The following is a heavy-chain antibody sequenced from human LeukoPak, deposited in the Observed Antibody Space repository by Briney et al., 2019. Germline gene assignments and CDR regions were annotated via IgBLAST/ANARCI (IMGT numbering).Heavy chain of an antibody. CDR2: CYISGRT. J-gene: IGHJ3*02. V-gene: IGHV4-61*10. D-gene: IGHD2-2*01. CDR3: ARVWRSSTSWHDAFDI. Sequence: KASEALPLTCRMPVDPLCNGRDSRSWIRQPAVKGLECLGLCYISGRTNYNPSLKSRVTISVDTSKNQFSLKLSSVTAADTAVYYCARVWRSSTSWHDAFDIWGQGTMVTVSS. CDR1: VDPLCNGRDS.